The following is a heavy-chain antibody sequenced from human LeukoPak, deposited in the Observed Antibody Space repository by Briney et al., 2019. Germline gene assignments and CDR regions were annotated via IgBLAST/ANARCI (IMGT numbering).Heavy chain of an antibody. CDR3: ARSSRYSSGWYEGYYYGMDV. Sequence: SVKVSCKASGGTFSSYAISWVRQAPGQGLEWMGGIIPIFGTANYAQKFQGRVTITADESTSTAYMELCSLRAEDTAVYYCARSSRYSSGWYEGYYYGMDVWGQGTTVTVSS. CDR2: IIPIFGTA. CDR1: GGTFSSYA. D-gene: IGHD6-19*01. J-gene: IGHJ6*02. V-gene: IGHV1-69*13.